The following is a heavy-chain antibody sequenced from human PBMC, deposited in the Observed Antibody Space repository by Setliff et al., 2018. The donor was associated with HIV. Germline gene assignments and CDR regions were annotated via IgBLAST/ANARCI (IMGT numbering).Heavy chain of an antibody. CDR1: GYTFSTYG. CDR2: ISAYNGNT. J-gene: IGHJ3*02. Sequence: ASVKVSCKASGYTFSTYGISWVRQAPGQGLEWMGWISAYNGNTNYAQKLQGRVTVTTDKSTSTAYMELGSLRPDDTAVYYCARDPGVYCISSSCYSPVDAFDIWGQGTMVTVSS. V-gene: IGHV1-18*01. D-gene: IGHD2-15*01. CDR3: ARDPGVYCISSSCYSPVDAFDI.